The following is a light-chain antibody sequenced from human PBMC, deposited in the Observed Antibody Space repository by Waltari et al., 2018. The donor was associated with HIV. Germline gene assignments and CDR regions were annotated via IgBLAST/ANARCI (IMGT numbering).Light chain of an antibody. CDR1: SNDIGSYNY. Sequence: QSVLTQPASVSGSPGQSLTLSCTGTSNDIGSYNYASWYQPSPDKAPKLIIYEVSYRPSGVSSRFSGSKSGNTASLTISGLQTEDEAYYHCSSYSRGALLFGGGTKVTVL. J-gene: IGLJ2*01. CDR3: SSYSRGALL. CDR2: EVS. V-gene: IGLV2-14*01.